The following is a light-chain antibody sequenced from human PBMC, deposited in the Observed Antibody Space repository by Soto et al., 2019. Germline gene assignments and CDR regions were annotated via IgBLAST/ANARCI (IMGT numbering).Light chain of an antibody. V-gene: IGKV3-20*01. Sequence: EIVLTQSPGTLSLSPGESATLSCRASQSVTGSDLAWYQQKPGQTPRLLIYGASSRATGIPDRFSGSGSGTDFTLTISRLEPEDFAVYYCQQYGTSPWTFGQGTKVEIK. J-gene: IGKJ1*01. CDR2: GAS. CDR3: QQYGTSPWT. CDR1: QSVTGSD.